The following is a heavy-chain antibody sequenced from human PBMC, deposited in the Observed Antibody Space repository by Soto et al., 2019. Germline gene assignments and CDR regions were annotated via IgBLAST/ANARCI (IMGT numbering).Heavy chain of an antibody. CDR3: ARAGYCGPGCYYYLDY. CDR1: GFTFGSYW. Sequence: EVQLVESGGGLVQPGGSLRLSCAVSGFTFGSYWMNWVRLIPGKELEWVAYIKPDGSATYYVDSVKGRFTISRDNAKNSLYLQMNSLRVEDTSVYYCARAGYCGPGCYYYLDYWGQGTLVTVSS. V-gene: IGHV3-7*01. CDR2: IKPDGSAT. J-gene: IGHJ4*02. D-gene: IGHD2-21*02.